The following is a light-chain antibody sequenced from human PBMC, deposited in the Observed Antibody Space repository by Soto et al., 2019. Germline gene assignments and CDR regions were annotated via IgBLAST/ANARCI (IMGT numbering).Light chain of an antibody. CDR3: QQYGSSPRT. CDR2: DAY. Sequence: EILLTQSPGTLSLSPGERATLSCRASQSLSSRKLAWFQQKPGQATRLRIHDAYSRATGISNRFTGSGSETDFTLTITTLEPEDFPVYYCQQYGSSPRTFGLGTKV. V-gene: IGKV3-20*01. J-gene: IGKJ1*01. CDR1: QSLSSRK.